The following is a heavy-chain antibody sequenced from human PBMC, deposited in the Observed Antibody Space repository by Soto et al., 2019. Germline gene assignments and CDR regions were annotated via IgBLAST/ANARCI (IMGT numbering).Heavy chain of an antibody. J-gene: IGHJ4*02. CDR1: GGSISSGDYY. V-gene: IGHV4-30-4*01. D-gene: IGHD3-22*01. CDR2: IYYSGST. CDR3: AREGDSSGYYWDY. Sequence: QVQLQESGPGLVKPSQTLSLTCTVSGGSISSGDYYWSWIRQPPGKGLEWIGYIYYSGSTYYNPSLKRRVTISVDTSKNQFSLKLSSVTAADTAVYYCAREGDSSGYYWDYWGQGTLVTVSS.